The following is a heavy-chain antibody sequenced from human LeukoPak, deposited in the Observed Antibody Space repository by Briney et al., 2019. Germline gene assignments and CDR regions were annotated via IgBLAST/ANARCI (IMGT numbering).Heavy chain of an antibody. CDR3: ARPEKGYSGSYRGGAFDI. J-gene: IGHJ3*02. CDR1: GYTFTGYY. D-gene: IGHD1-26*01. Sequence: ASVTVSCKASGYTFTGYYMHWVRQAPGQGLEWMGWINPNSGGTNYAQKFQGRVTMTRDTSISTAYMELSRLRSDDTAVYYCARPEKGYSGSYRGGAFDIWGQGTMVTVSS. V-gene: IGHV1-2*02. CDR2: INPNSGGT.